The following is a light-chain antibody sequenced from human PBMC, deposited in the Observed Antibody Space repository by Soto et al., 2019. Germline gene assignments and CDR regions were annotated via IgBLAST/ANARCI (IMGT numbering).Light chain of an antibody. V-gene: IGKV3-20*01. CDR3: QQYGSSDRT. CDR2: GAY. Sequence: EIVLTQSPGTLSLSPGERATLSCRASQTVSSSYLAWYQQKPGQAPRLLIYGAYSRAIGIPDRFSGSGSGTDFTLTISRLESEDFAVYYCQQYGSSDRTFGQGTKVEI. J-gene: IGKJ1*01. CDR1: QTVSSSY.